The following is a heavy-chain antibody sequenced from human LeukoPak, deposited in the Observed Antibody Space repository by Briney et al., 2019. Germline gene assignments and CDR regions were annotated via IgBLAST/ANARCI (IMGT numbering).Heavy chain of an antibody. Sequence: SETLSLTRTVSGDSITSYYWSWIRQPAGKGLEWIGRISITDGTSYTPSLQSRVTMSVDASKNQFSLKLSSVTAADTAVYYCARIRRNSVDWYADDNWGQGTLVTVSS. CDR2: ISITDGT. V-gene: IGHV4-4*07. J-gene: IGHJ4*02. CDR1: GDSITSYY. CDR3: ARIRRNSVDWYADDN. D-gene: IGHD3-9*01.